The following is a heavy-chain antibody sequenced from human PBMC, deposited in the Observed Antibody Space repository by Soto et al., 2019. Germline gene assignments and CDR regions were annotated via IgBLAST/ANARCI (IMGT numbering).Heavy chain of an antibody. J-gene: IGHJ6*02. CDR2: ISAYNGNT. V-gene: IGHV1-18*01. D-gene: IGHD3-16*01. Sequence: QVQLVQSGAEVKKPGASVKVSCKTSGYTFTSYGISWVRQAPGQGLEWMGWISAYNGNTNYAQKLQGRVTMTTDTPPTTAYMELRSLRSDDTAVYYCAGDGALGENYYYYGMDVWGQGTTVTVSS. CDR1: GYTFTSYG. CDR3: AGDGALGENYYYYGMDV.